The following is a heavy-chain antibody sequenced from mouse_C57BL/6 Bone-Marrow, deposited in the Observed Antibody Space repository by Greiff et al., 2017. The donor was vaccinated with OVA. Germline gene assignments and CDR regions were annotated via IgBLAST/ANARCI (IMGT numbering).Heavy chain of an antibody. J-gene: IGHJ2*01. D-gene: IGHD2-1*01. Sequence: QVQLQQSGAELVRPGASVTLSCKASGYTFTDYEMHWVKQTPVHGLDWIGALDPETGGTAYNQKFKGQAILTADKSSSTAYMELRSLTSEYSAVYYCTRMGGNFHYFDDWGQGTTLTVSS. V-gene: IGHV1-15*01. CDR1: GYTFTDYE. CDR2: LDPETGGT. CDR3: TRMGGNFHYFDD.